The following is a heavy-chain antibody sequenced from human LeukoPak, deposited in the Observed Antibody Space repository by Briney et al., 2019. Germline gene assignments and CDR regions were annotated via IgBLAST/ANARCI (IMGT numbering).Heavy chain of an antibody. J-gene: IGHJ6*03. D-gene: IGHD6-13*01. V-gene: IGHV4-34*01. Sequence: SETLSLTCAVYGGSFSGYYWSWIRQPPGKGLEWIGEINHSGSTNYNPSLKSRVTISVDTSKNQFSLKLSSVTAADTAVYYCARHLTLSAAAGFVLGYYYYYYMDVWGKGTTVTISS. CDR2: INHSGST. CDR3: ARHLTLSAAAGFVLGYYYYYYMDV. CDR1: GGSFSGYY.